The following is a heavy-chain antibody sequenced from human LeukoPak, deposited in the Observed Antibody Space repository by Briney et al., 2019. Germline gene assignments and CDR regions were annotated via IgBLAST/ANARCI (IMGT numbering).Heavy chain of an antibody. J-gene: IGHJ6*02. CDR1: GFTFSSYG. CDR2: ISYDGSNK. V-gene: IGHV3-30*18. D-gene: IGHD3-10*01. CDR3: AKGKNPKESYYYYTGMDV. Sequence: PGGSLRLSCAASGFTFSSYGMHWVRQAPGKGLEWVAVISYDGSNKYYADSVKGRFTISRDNSKNTLYLQMNSLRAEDTAVYYCAKGKNPKESYYYYTGMDVWVQGPTVTVSS.